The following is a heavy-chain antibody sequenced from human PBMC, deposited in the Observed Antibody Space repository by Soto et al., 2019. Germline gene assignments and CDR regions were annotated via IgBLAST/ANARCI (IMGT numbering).Heavy chain of an antibody. V-gene: IGHV3-23*01. CDR1: GFSFGSYA. CDR2: ISGSDGKT. Sequence: GGSLRLSCAASGFSFGSYALSWVRQAPGKGLEWVPTISGSDGKTFYADSVKGRFSISRDTSQSTLYLQMNSLRADDTAMYYCARWSYLDYWGQGTRVTVSS. CDR3: ARWSYLDY. D-gene: IGHD3-3*01. J-gene: IGHJ4*02.